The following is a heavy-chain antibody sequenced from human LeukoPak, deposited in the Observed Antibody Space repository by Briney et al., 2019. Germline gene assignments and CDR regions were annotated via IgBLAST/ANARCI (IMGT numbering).Heavy chain of an antibody. V-gene: IGHV1-2*06. D-gene: IGHD6-13*01. CDR2: IHSNSGGT. J-gene: IGHJ1*01. Sequence: ASVKVSCKASGYTFTGYYMHWVRQAPGQGLEWMGRIHSNSGGTNYAQKFQGRVTMTRDTSISTVYMELSRLRSDDTAVYYCARALRIAAGGTRGAEYFQHWGQGTLVTVSS. CDR3: ARALRIAAGGTRGAEYFQH. CDR1: GYTFTGYY.